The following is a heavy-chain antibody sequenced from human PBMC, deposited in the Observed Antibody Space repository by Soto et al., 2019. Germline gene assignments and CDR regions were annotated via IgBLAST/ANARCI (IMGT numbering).Heavy chain of an antibody. Sequence: QVQLVESGGGVVQPGRSLRLSCAASGFTFSSYGMHWVRQAPGKGLEWVAVIWYDGSNKYYADSVKGRFTISRANSKNSLYLQMNSLGAEDTAVYYCARDGYGSGSYYIDYWGQGTLVTVSS. D-gene: IGHD3-10*01. CDR3: ARDGYGSGSYYIDY. J-gene: IGHJ4*02. CDR1: GFTFSSYG. CDR2: IWYDGSNK. V-gene: IGHV3-33*01.